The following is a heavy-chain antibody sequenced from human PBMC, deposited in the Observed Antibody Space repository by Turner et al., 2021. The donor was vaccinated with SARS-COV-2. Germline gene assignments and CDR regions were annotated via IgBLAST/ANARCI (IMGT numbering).Heavy chain of an antibody. CDR3: ARVRSSSWRFDP. Sequence: EVQLVESGGGLVQPVGSLRLSWAASGFTFSRFWMSWVRQAPGKGLEWVANIKQDGSEKYYVDSVKGRFTISRDNAKNSLYLQMNSLRAEDTAVYYCARVRSSSWRFDPWGQGTLVTVSS. J-gene: IGHJ5*02. CDR2: IKQDGSEK. V-gene: IGHV3-7*01. D-gene: IGHD6-13*01. CDR1: GFTFSRFW.